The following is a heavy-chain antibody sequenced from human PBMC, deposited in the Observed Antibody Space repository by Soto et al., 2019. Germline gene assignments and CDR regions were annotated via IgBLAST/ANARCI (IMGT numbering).Heavy chain of an antibody. V-gene: IGHV6-1*01. CDR2: TYYRSKWFN. J-gene: IGHJ5*02. CDR1: GDSVSTNSAT. CDR3: ARVRGNQLLGWFDP. Sequence: SQTLSLTCAISGDSVSTNSATWDWIRQSPSRGLEWLGRTYYRSKWFNDYAVSVKGRISINPDTSNNQFSLKLTSVTAADTAVYYCARVRGNQLLGWFDPWGQGTLVTVSS. D-gene: IGHD2-2*01.